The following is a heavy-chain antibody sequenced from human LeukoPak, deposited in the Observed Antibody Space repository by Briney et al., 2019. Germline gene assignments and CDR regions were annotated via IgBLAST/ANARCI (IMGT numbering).Heavy chain of an antibody. CDR3: ARLEGGGTTVTFYFDY. V-gene: IGHV5-51*01. CDR2: IYPGDSDT. D-gene: IGHD4-11*01. J-gene: IGHJ4*02. Sequence: GESLKISCKGSGYSFTSYWIGWVRQLPGKGLEWMGIIYPGDSDTRYSPSFQGQVTISADKSISTAYLQWSSLKASDTAMYYCARLEGGGTTVTFYFDYWGQGTLVTVSS. CDR1: GYSFTSYW.